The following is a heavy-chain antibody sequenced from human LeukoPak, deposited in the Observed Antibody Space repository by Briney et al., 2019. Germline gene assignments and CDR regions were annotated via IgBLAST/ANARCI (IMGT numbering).Heavy chain of an antibody. CDR1: EFTFSRYS. D-gene: IGHD5-12*01. V-gene: IGHV3-23*01. Sequence: QAGGTLRLSCAASEFTFSRYSMNWVRQAPGKGLEWVSAISGTDGSTHYADSVKGRFTISRDSSNKRLYLQMNSLRAEDTAIYYCAKDVAATISSGGYYFDLWGQGTLVTVSS. CDR3: AKDVAATISSGGYYFDL. J-gene: IGHJ4*02. CDR2: ISGTDGST.